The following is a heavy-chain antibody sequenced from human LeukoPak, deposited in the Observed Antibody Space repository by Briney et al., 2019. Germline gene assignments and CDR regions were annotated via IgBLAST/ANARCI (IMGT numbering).Heavy chain of an antibody. CDR3: ASHYCSSTSCYTVDY. J-gene: IGHJ4*02. D-gene: IGHD2-2*02. Sequence: SETLSLTCAVSGGSINSDDWWSWVRQSPGKGLEWIGAIYHRSGTPTYNPSLKSRVTISVDKSKNQFSLNLSSVTAADTAVYYCASHYCSSTSCYTVDYWGQGTLVTVSS. V-gene: IGHV4-4*02. CDR1: GGSINSDDW. CDR2: IYHRSGTP.